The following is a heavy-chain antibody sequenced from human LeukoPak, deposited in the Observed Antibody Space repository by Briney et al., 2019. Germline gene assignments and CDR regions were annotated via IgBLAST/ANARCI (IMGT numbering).Heavy chain of an antibody. V-gene: IGHV4-34*01. CDR1: GGSFSGYY. CDR2: INHSGST. CDR3: AREVNGFGTS. J-gene: IGHJ5*02. Sequence: KPSETLSLTCAVYGGSFSGYYWSWIRQPPGKGLEWIGEINHSGSTNYNPSLKSRVTISVDTSKNQFSLKLSSVTAADTAVYYCAREVNGFGTSWGQGTLVTVSS. D-gene: IGHD3-3*01.